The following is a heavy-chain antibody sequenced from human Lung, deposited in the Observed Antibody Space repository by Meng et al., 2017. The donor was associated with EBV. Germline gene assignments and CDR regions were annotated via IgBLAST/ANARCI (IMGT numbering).Heavy chain of an antibody. J-gene: IGHJ4*02. V-gene: IGHV4-39*01. CDR3: ARHHHSPTFDY. CDR2: VVYSGTT. CDR1: GGSISSSSYY. Sequence: QQRLQGAGPDLGKPSETMSFTCTYSGGSISSSSYYGAWIRQPPGEGLEWIGSVVYSGTTYYTSSLKSRVSISVDTSKNQFSLKLSSVTAADTAVYYCARHHHSPTFDYWGQGTLVTVSS. D-gene: IGHD1-14*01.